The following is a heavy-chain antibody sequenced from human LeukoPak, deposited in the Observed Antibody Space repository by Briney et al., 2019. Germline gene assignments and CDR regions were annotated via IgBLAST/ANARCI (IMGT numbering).Heavy chain of an antibody. CDR1: GFPFSSYW. CDR2: IKQDGSKK. CDR3: ARAYKDRSLAGKKEFFQH. J-gene: IGHJ1*01. V-gene: IGHV3-7*03. Sequence: GGSLRLSCVASGFPFSSYWMTWVRQAPGKGLEWVANIKQDGSKKSYVDSVKGRFTISRDNANNFLYLQMNSLRAEDTALYYCARAYKDRSLAGKKEFFQHWGQGTLVTVSS. D-gene: IGHD6-19*01.